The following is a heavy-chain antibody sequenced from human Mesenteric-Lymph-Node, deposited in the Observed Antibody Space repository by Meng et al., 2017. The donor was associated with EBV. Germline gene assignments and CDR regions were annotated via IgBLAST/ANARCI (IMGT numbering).Heavy chain of an antibody. CDR2: ISSSGSTT. J-gene: IGHJ4*02. D-gene: IGHD1-1*01. CDR3: ARTPPGYFDY. V-gene: IGHV3-11*01. Sequence: VHLVESGGGLVKPGGSLRLSCATSGFTFNDYYMSWIRQAPGKGLEWISYISSSGSTTYYADSVKGRFTISRDTAKISLYLQMNSLRDEDTAIYYCARTPPGYFDYWGQGTLVTVSS. CDR1: GFTFNDYY.